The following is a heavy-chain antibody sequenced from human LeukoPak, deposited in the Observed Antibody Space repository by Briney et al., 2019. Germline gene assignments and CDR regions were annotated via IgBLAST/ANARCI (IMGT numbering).Heavy chain of an antibody. D-gene: IGHD3-22*01. V-gene: IGHV3-11*05. CDR3: ARAHYYDSSGYYYY. J-gene: IGHJ4*02. CDR1: GFTFSDYY. Sequence: GGSLRLSCAASGFTFSDYYMSWIRQAPGKGLEWVSYISSSSSYTNYADSVKGRFTISRDNAKNSLYLQMNSLRAEDTAVYYCARAHYYDSSGYYYYWGQGTLVTVSS. CDR2: ISSSSSYT.